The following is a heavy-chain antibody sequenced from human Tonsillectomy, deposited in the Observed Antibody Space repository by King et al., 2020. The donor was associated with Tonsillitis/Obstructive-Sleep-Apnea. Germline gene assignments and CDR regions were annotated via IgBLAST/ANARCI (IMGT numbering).Heavy chain of an antibody. D-gene: IGHD2-15*01. CDR1: GFTFSSYW. V-gene: IGHV3-74*01. Sequence: VQLVESGGGLVQPGGSLRLSCEASGFTFSSYWMHWVRQAPGKGLVWVSRINSDGSSTTYADSVKGRFTISRDNAKNTLYLQMNSLRAEDTAVYYCARIPGDCSGGSCYSDLDHWGQGTQVTVSS. CDR2: INSDGSST. CDR3: ARIPGDCSGGSCYSDLDH. J-gene: IGHJ4*02.